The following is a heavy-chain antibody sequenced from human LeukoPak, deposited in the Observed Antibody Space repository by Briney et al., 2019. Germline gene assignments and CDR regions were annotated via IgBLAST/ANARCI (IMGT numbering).Heavy chain of an antibody. J-gene: IGHJ4*02. CDR1: GFTFSSYW. CDR3: ARWVANSSSWYYREYYFDY. D-gene: IGHD6-13*01. CDR2: IKQDGSEK. Sequence: GGSLRLSCAASGFTFSSYWMSWVRQAPGKGLEWVANIKQDGSEKYYVDSVKGRFTISRDNAKNSLYLQMNSLRAEDTAVYYCARWVANSSSWYYREYYFDYWGQGTLVTVSS. V-gene: IGHV3-7*01.